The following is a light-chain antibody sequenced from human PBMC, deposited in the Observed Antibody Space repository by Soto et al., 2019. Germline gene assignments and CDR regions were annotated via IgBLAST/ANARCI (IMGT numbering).Light chain of an antibody. CDR1: QSINAR. CDR2: DAS. J-gene: IGKJ3*01. CDR3: QQYHSPPFT. V-gene: IGKV1-5*01. Sequence: DIQMTQSPFTLSASVGDRVTITCRASQSINARLAWHQQKPGKAPKVLIYDASNLESGVPSRFSGSGSGREFTLTISSLQPDDFATYYCQQYHSPPFTFGPGTKVDIK.